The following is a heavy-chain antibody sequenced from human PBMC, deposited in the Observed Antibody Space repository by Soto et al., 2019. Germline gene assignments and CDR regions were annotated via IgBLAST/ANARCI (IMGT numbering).Heavy chain of an antibody. D-gene: IGHD2-15*01. J-gene: IGHJ3*02. Sequence: QVQLQESGPRLVKSSETLSLVCSVSGDSIIRSFWGWIRQSPGKGLQYIGYISDSGVTDYDPSLKGRVTISVDTSKNQFSLKLTSVTAADTAVYYCARGAGGFSGPDSFDIWGQGTMVTVSS. V-gene: IGHV4-59*01. CDR2: ISDSGVT. CDR3: ARGAGGFSGPDSFDI. CDR1: GDSIIRSF.